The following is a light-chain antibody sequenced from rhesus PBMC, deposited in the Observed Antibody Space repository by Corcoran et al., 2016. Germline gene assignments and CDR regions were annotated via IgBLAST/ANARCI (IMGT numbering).Light chain of an antibody. V-gene: IGKV1-25*01. Sequence: DIQMTQSPSSLSASVGDRVTITCRASQGISSFLAWYRWKPGKSPHLLVYAESTLQSGVPTRFIGSGSGTDFTLTSSSLQPEDFATYYCQHLNSYPLTCGGGTKVELK. CDR3: QHLNSYPLT. J-gene: IGKJ4*01. CDR2: AES. CDR1: QGISSF.